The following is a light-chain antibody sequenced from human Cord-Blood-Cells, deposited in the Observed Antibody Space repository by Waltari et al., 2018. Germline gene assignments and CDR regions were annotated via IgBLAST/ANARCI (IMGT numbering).Light chain of an antibody. CDR3: QQYDNLPCT. CDR1: QDISNY. CDR2: DAS. J-gene: IGKJ3*01. V-gene: IGKV1-33*01. Sequence: DIQMTQSPSSLSASVGDRVTITCQASQDISNYLNWYQQKPGKAPKLLIYDASNLETGVPSRFRSSGSWTDFTLTISRLQPEDIATYYCQQYDNLPCTFGPGTKVDIK.